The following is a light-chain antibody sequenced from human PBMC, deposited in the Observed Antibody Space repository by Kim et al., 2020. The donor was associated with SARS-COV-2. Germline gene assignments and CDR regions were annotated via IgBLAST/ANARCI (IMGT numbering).Light chain of an antibody. CDR2: YDS. CDR3: QVWDSSSVV. CDR1: NIGSKS. Sequence: SYELTQPPSLSVAPGETARITCGGKNIGSKSVHWYQQKPGQAPVLVIYYDSDRPSGIPERFSGSNSGNTATLTISRVEAGDEAVYYGQVWDSSSVVFGGGTKLTV. J-gene: IGLJ2*01. V-gene: IGLV3-21*04.